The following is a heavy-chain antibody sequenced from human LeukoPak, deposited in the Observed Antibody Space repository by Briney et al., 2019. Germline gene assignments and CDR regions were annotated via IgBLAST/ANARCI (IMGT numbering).Heavy chain of an antibody. D-gene: IGHD5-18*01. Sequence: GGSLRPSCAASGFTFSSFAMGGVRRAPGKGLGWVSAISGSGDNTYYVDSVKGRFTISRDNSKNTLYLQLNSLRAEDTAVYYCVKDRASGYSYQYFYDYWGQGTLVTVSS. CDR2: ISGSGDNT. CDR3: VKDRASGYSYQYFYDY. V-gene: IGHV3-23*01. CDR1: GFTFSSFA. J-gene: IGHJ4*02.